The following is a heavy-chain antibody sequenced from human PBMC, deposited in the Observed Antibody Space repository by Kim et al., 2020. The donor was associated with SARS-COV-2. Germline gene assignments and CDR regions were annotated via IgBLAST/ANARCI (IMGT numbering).Heavy chain of an antibody. CDR2: ISGSGGDT. V-gene: IGHV3-23*01. Sequence: GGSLRLSCAASGFTFRSYAMSWVRQAPGKGLEWVSVISGSGGDTYYAGSVKGRFTISRDNFRNTLYLQMNSLRAEDTAVYYCAKEGSPVVVKGGYFDYWGQGTLVTVSS. CDR1: GFTFRSYA. CDR3: AKEGSPVVVKGGYFDY. J-gene: IGHJ4*02. D-gene: IGHD3-22*01.